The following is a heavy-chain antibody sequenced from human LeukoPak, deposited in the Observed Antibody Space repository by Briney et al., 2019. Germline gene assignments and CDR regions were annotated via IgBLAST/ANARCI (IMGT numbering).Heavy chain of an antibody. V-gene: IGHV4-59*08. CDR3: ARHSSPLVEAYYDILTGYPENDAFDI. Sequence: PSETLSLTCTVAGGSISSYYWSWIRQPPGKGLEWIGYIYYSGSTNYNPSLKSRVTISVDTSTTQLSLKLISVTAADTAVYYCARHSSPLVEAYYDILTGYPENDAFDIWGQGTMVTVSS. CDR2: IYYSGST. CDR1: GGSISSYY. J-gene: IGHJ3*02. D-gene: IGHD3-9*01.